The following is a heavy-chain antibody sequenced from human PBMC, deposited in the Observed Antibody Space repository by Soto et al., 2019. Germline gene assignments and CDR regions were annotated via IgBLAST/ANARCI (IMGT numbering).Heavy chain of an antibody. CDR3: ARNLRTARRPYYYYYYMDV. CDR2: IYYSGST. V-gene: IGHV4-30-4*01. Sequence: SETLSLTCTVSGGSISSGDYYWSWIRQPPGKGLEWIGYIYYSGSTYYNPSLKSRVTISVDTSKNQFSLKLSSVTAADTAVYYCARNLRTARRPYYYYYYMDVWGKGTTVTVSS. CDR1: GGSISSGDYY. J-gene: IGHJ6*03.